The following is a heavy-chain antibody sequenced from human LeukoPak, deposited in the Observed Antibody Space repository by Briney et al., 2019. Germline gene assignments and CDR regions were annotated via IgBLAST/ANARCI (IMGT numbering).Heavy chain of an antibody. CDR3: AKYRGQRATWAYFSYS. CDR2: IDPSGDTI. D-gene: IGHD2/OR15-2a*01. CDR1: GFTFSDYY. Sequence: GGSLRLSCVASGFTFSDYYMSWIRQSPGKGLERGSYIDPSGDTIYYADSVKGRFTISRDNAKNSLYLRMNTLTAADTAVYYCAKYRGQRATWAYFSYSCGQGALVTVSS. V-gene: IGHV3-11*04. J-gene: IGHJ4*02.